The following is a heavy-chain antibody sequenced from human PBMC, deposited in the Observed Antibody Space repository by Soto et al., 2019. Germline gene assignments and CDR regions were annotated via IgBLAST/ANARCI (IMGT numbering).Heavy chain of an antibody. D-gene: IGHD2-21*02. J-gene: IGHJ6*02. V-gene: IGHV4-31*03. CDR2: IYYSGST. Sequence: QVQLQESGPGLVKPSQTLSLTCTVSGGSISSGGYYWSWIRQHPGKGLEWIGYIYYSGSTYYNPPTKSRVHISVDTSKNQFSLKLSSVTAADTAVYYCARVCGGDCHYGMDVWGQGTTVTVSS. CDR3: ARVCGGDCHYGMDV. CDR1: GGSISSGGYY.